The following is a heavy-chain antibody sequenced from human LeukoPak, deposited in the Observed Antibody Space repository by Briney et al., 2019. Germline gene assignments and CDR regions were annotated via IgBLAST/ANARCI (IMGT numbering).Heavy chain of an antibody. V-gene: IGHV3-11*01. Sequence: GGSLRLSCAASGFTFSDYYMSWIRQAPGKGLEWVSYISSSGSTIYYADSVKGRFTISRDNAKNSLYLQMNSLRAEDTAGYYCARGGEGPLAYYYYYYMDVWGKGTTVTVSS. CDR3: ARGGEGPLAYYYYYYMDV. CDR2: ISSSGSTI. D-gene: IGHD2-21*01. J-gene: IGHJ6*03. CDR1: GFTFSDYY.